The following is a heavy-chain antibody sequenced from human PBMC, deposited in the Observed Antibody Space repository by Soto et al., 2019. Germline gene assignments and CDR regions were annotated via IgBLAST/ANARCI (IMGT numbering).Heavy chain of an antibody. CDR1: GLTVSSNY. V-gene: IGHV3-53*01. CDR2: IYSGGST. CDR3: ATYSSSSPGVKSYGMDV. D-gene: IGHD6-6*01. Sequence: GGSLRLSCAASGLTVSSNYMRWVRQAPGKGLEWVSVIYSGGSTYYADSVKGRFTISRDNSKNTLYLQMNSLRAEDTAVYYCATYSSSSPGVKSYGMDVWGQGTTVTVSS. J-gene: IGHJ6*02.